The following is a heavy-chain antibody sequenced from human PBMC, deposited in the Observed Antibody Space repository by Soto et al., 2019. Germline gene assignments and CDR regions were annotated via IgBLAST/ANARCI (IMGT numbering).Heavy chain of an antibody. CDR1: GLDFSSEV. D-gene: IGHD1-26*01. V-gene: IGHV3-23*01. CDR2: ISGSGRTI. Sequence: GGSLRLSCAASGLDFSSEVMCWVRQAPGKGLEWVSSISGSGRTIYHADSMRGRFAISRDNSKNSLYLQLNNLRVDDTAVYYCAKVGPSYYYGMDVWGQGTTVTVSS. J-gene: IGHJ6*02. CDR3: AKVGPSYYYGMDV.